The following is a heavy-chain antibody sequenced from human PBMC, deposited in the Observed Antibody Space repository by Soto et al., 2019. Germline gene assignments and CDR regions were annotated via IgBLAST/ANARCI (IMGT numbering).Heavy chain of an antibody. J-gene: IGHJ6*02. D-gene: IGHD4-17*01. CDR3: ARPTDYHYGMQV. V-gene: IGHV5-51*01. CDR2: IYPHDSDT. Sequence: GESLKIACKGSGYNFHTYWIAWVRQMPGKGLEWMGFIYPHDSDTRYSPSFRGQVTISADKSINTAYLQWTSLKASDTAIYFCARPTDYHYGMQVWGQGTTVTVSS. CDR1: GYNFHTYW.